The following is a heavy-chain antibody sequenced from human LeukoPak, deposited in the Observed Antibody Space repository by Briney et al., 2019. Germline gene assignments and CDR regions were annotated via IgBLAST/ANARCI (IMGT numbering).Heavy chain of an antibody. J-gene: IGHJ5*02. CDR2: INARGDT. Sequence: PSETLSLTCAVHGWSFNDYYWNWIRQPPGKGLEWIGEINARGDTNFNPSLKSRVTISVDTSKNQFSLRLTSMIAADTAVYYCARGQVPAARGYNWFDPWGQGTLVTVSS. CDR1: GWSFNDYY. CDR3: ARGQVPAARGYNWFDP. D-gene: IGHD2-2*01. V-gene: IGHV4-34*01.